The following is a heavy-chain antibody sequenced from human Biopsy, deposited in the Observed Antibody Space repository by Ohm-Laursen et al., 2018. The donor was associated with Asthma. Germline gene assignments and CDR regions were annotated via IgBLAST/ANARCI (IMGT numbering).Heavy chain of an antibody. D-gene: IGHD2-2*01. CDR2: INFVFGTT. J-gene: IGHJ4*02. Sequence: ASVKVSCKSLGGTFNTYVIGWVRQAPGQGLEWMGGINFVFGTTTYPQKFQDRVTITADDSTSTVYMELSSLRFEDTAVYYCARKAGSCISRTCYSLDFWGQGTLVTVSS. CDR3: ARKAGSCISRTCYSLDF. CDR1: GGTFNTYV. V-gene: IGHV1-69*13.